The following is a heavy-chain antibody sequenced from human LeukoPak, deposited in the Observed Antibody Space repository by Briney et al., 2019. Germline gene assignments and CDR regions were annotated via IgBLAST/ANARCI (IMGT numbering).Heavy chain of an antibody. CDR3: AKASGYALDY. CDR2: IRSDGTDK. J-gene: IGHJ4*02. V-gene: IGHV3-30*02. CDR1: GFTFSSYG. D-gene: IGHD2-2*01. Sequence: GGSLRVSCAASGFTFSSYGMHWVRQAPGTGLEWAAFIRSDGTDKYYADSVKGRFTISRDNSKNTVYLQMNSLRTEDTAVYYCAKASGYALDYWGQGTLVTVSS.